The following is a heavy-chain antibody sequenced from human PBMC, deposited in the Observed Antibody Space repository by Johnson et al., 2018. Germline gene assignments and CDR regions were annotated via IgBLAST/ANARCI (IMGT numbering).Heavy chain of an antibody. Sequence: LGESGSEVKKAGSTGKVSCKVSGGTLSSYAISWVRQAPGQGLEWLGGIIPLFGTTNYAQKFQGRVQITADEATSTAYMEMNSLSPEDTAVYYYARDREFCSGGSGFPYYGMDVWGQGTTVTVSS. D-gene: IGHD2-15*01. V-gene: IGHV1-69*01. J-gene: IGHJ6*02. CDR1: GGTLSSYA. CDR3: ARDREFCSGGSGFPYYGMDV. CDR2: IIPLFGTT.